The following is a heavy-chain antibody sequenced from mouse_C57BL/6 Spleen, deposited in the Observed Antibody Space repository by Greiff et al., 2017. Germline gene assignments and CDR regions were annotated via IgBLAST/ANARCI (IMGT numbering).Heavy chain of an antibody. J-gene: IGHJ1*03. CDR1: GYTFTSYG. Sequence: QVQLQQSGAELARPGASVKLSCKASGYTFTSYGISWVKQRTGQGLEWIGEIYPRSGNTYYNEKFKGKATLTADKSSSTAYMELRSLTSEDSAVYFGANHYYGSSYGYFDVWGTGTTVTVSS. D-gene: IGHD1-1*01. CDR2: IYPRSGNT. V-gene: IGHV1-81*01. CDR3: ANHYYGSSYGYFDV.